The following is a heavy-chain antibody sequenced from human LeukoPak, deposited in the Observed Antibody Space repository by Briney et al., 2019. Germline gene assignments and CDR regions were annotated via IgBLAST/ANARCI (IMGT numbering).Heavy chain of an antibody. D-gene: IGHD3-10*01. CDR2: INPSGGST. V-gene: IGHV1-46*01. J-gene: IGHJ5*02. CDR1: GYTFTSYY. Sequence: GASVTVSCKASGYTFTSYYMHWVRQAPGQGLEWMGIINPSGGSTSYAQKFQGRVTMTRDMSTSTVYMELSSLRSEDTAVYYCARRRFVGGTWFDPWGQGTLVTVSS. CDR3: ARRRFVGGTWFDP.